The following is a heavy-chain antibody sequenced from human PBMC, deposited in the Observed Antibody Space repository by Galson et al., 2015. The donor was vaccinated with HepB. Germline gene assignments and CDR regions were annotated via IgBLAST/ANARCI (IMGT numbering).Heavy chain of an antibody. V-gene: IGHV4-34*01. D-gene: IGHD3-10*01. Sequence: SETLSLTCAVYGGSFSGYYWSWIRQPPGKGLEWIGEINHSGSTNYNPSLKSRVTISVDTSKNQFSLKLSSVTAADTAVYYCARGQAGYGSGSYGHAFDIWGQGTMVTVSS. CDR1: GGSFSGYY. CDR2: INHSGST. CDR3: ARGQAGYGSGSYGHAFDI. J-gene: IGHJ3*02.